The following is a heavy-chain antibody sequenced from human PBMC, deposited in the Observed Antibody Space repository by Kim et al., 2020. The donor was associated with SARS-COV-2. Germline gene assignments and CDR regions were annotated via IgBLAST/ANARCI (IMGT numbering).Heavy chain of an antibody. J-gene: IGHJ6*02. CDR1: GFTVSSNY. CDR3: GGVITPGYYYGMDV. V-gene: IGHV3-66*01. D-gene: IGHD3-22*01. Sequence: GGSLRLFCAASGFTVSSNYMSWVRQAPGKGLEWVSVIYSGGSTYYADSVKGRFTISRDNSKNTLYLQMNSLRAEETAVYYCGGVITPGYYYGMDVWGQGT. CDR2: IYSGGST.